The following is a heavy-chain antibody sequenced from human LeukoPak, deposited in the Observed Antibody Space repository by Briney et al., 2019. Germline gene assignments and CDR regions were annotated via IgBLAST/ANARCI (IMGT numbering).Heavy chain of an antibody. Sequence: ASVKVSCKASGYTFTGYYMHWVRQAPGQGLEWMGWINPNSGGTNYAQKLQGRVTMTTDTSTSTAYMELRSLRSDDTAVYYCARYPARYSYGYFYYYYMDVWGKGTTVTISS. V-gene: IGHV1-2*02. J-gene: IGHJ6*03. CDR3: ARYPARYSYGYFYYYYMDV. CDR2: INPNSGGT. D-gene: IGHD5-18*01. CDR1: GYTFTGYY.